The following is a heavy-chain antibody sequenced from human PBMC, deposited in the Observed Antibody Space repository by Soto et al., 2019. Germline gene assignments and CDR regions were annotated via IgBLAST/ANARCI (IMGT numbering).Heavy chain of an antibody. CDR1: GFTFNSYA. V-gene: IGHV3-23*01. Sequence: PGGSLRLSCAASGFTFNSYAMRWVRQAPGKGLEWVSGISPGGGTTYYADSVKGRFTISRDNSKNTVSLQMNSLRAEDTAVYYCAKGINIIVVVHAVFDTWGQGTMVTV. CDR2: ISPGGGTT. CDR3: AKGINIIVVVHAVFDT. D-gene: IGHD3-22*01. J-gene: IGHJ3*02.